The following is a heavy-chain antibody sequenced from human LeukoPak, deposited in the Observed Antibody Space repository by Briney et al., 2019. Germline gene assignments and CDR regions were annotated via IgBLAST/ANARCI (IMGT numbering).Heavy chain of an antibody. CDR1: GYTFTSYG. CDR3: ARDEYCSGGSCYAYYYYYYGMDV. CDR2: IIPIFGTA. D-gene: IGHD2-15*01. Sequence: SVKVSCKASGYTFTSYGISWVRQAPGQGLEWMGGIIPIFGTANYAQKFQGRVTITADKSTSTAYMELSSLRSEDTAVYYCARDEYCSGGSCYAYYYYYYGMDVWGQGTTVTVSS. J-gene: IGHJ6*02. V-gene: IGHV1-69*06.